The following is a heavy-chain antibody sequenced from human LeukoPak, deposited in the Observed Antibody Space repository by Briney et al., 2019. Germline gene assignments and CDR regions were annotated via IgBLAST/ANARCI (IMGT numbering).Heavy chain of an antibody. V-gene: IGHV3-53*01. D-gene: IGHD4-17*01. CDR3: AREYGDYAYFQH. CDR1: GFTFSSYW. Sequence: GGSLRLSCAASGFTFSSYWMTWVRQAPGKGLEWVSVIYSGGSTYYADSVKGRFTISRDNSKNTLYLQMNSLRAEDTAVYYCAREYGDYAYFQHWGQGTLVTVSS. CDR2: IYSGGST. J-gene: IGHJ1*01.